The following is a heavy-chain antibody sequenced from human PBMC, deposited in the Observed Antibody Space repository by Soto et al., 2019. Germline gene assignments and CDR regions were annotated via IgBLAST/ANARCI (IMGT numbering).Heavy chain of an antibody. CDR3: ARRDELSGGSCSN. J-gene: IGHJ4*02. V-gene: IGHV4-30-2*01. CDR2: IYHSGST. D-gene: IGHD2-15*01. Sequence: PSETLSLTCAVSGGSISSGGYSWSWIRQPPGKGLEWIGYIYHSGSTYYNPSLKSRVTISVDRSKNQFSLKLSSVTAADTAVYYCARRDELSGGSCSNWGQGTLVTVSS. CDR1: GGSISSGGYS.